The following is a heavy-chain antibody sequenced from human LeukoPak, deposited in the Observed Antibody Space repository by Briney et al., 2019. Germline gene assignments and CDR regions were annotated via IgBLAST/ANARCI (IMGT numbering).Heavy chain of an antibody. V-gene: IGHV6-1*01. CDR2: TYYRSKWYN. CDR1: GDSVSSNSAA. D-gene: IGHD6-13*01. CDR3: ARVGGWGIAAADPGDWFDP. Sequence: SQTLSLTCAISGDSVSSNSAAWNWIRQSPSRGLEWLGRTYYRSKWYNDYAVSVKSRITINPDTSRNQFSLQLNSVTPEDTAVYYCARVGGWGIAAADPGDWFDPWGQGTLVTVSS. J-gene: IGHJ5*02.